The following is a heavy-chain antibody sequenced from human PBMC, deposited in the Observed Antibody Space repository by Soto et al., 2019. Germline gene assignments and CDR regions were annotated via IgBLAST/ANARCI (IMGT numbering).Heavy chain of an antibody. CDR1: GFIVSDNY. Sequence: GGSLRLSCAVSGFIVSDNYVTWFRQPPGKGLEWVSVIYAGGDSFYADSVKGRFTISRDNSKNTLYLQMNSLRAEDTAVYYCATAVAGKGRGYWGQGTLVTVSA. CDR3: ATAVAGKGRGY. V-gene: IGHV3-66*01. CDR2: IYAGGDS. J-gene: IGHJ4*02. D-gene: IGHD6-19*01.